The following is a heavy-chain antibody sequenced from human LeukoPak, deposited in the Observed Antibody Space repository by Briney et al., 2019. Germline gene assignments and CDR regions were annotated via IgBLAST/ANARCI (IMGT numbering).Heavy chain of an antibody. V-gene: IGHV4-34*01. J-gene: IGHJ4*02. Sequence: SETLSLTCAVYGGSFSGYYWSWIRQPPGKGLEWIGEINHSGSTNYNPSLKSRVTTSVDTSKNHFSLNLSSVTAADTAVYYCARHRGRYYDSGSYYYFDYWGQGTLVTVSS. CDR2: INHSGST. CDR1: GGSFSGYY. D-gene: IGHD3-10*01. CDR3: ARHRGRYYDSGSYYYFDY.